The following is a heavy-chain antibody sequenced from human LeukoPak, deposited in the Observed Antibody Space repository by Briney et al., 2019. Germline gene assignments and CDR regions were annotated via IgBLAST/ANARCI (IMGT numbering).Heavy chain of an antibody. V-gene: IGHV3-64D*09. CDR3: VKDDAFYYDSSGSGPVVY. CDR1: GFTFSRYA. Sequence: GGTLRLSCSASGFTFSRYAMHWVRHPPGKALEYLLLISYNGGSTYYADSVKGRFTISRDNSKNTLYLQMSSVRAEDTAVYYCVKDDAFYYDSSGSGPVVYWGQGTLVTVSS. CDR2: ISYNGGST. D-gene: IGHD3-22*01. J-gene: IGHJ4*02.